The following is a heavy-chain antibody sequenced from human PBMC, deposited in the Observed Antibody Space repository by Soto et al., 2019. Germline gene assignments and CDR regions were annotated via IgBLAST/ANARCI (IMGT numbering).Heavy chain of an antibody. J-gene: IGHJ5*02. CDR2: ISSSSSYI. CDR1: GFTFSSYS. CDR3: ARDGGNWYRNWFDP. D-gene: IGHD6-13*01. Sequence: EVQLVESGGGLVKPGGSLRLSCAASGFTFSSYSMNWVRQAPGKGLEWVSSISSSSSYIYYADSVKGRFTISRDNAKNSLYLQMNSLRAEDTAVYYCARDGGNWYRNWFDPWGQGTLVTVSS. V-gene: IGHV3-21*01.